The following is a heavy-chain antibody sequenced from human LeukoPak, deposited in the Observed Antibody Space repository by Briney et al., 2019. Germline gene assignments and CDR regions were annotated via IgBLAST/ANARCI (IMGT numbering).Heavy chain of an antibody. CDR1: GFTFSSYA. Sequence: GGSLRLSCAASGFTFSSYAMHWVRQAPGKGLEWVAVISYDGSNKYYADSVKGRFTIYRDNSKNTLYLQMNSLRAEDTAVYYCARGGETTVTTDYYGMDVWGQGTTVTVSS. V-gene: IGHV3-30*04. CDR3: ARGGETTVTTDYYGMDV. J-gene: IGHJ6*02. CDR2: ISYDGSNK. D-gene: IGHD4-17*01.